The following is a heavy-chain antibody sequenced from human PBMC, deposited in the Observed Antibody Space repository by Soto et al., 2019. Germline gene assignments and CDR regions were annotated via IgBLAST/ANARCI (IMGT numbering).Heavy chain of an antibody. CDR3: ARRPDAFDI. J-gene: IGHJ3*02. CDR2: INNSGHYT. V-gene: IGHV3-23*01. CDR1: THSFSDHT. Sequence: GGSLRLSCTTSTHSFSDHTMSWVRQAPGKWLEWVSDINNSGHYTYYADSVKSRFTISRDNSKNTMSLQMNNLRVKDTAMYYCARRPDAFDIWGQGXMLTV.